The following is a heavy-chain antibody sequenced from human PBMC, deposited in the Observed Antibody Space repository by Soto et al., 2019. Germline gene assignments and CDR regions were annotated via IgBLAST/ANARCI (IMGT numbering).Heavy chain of an antibody. J-gene: IGHJ6*02. D-gene: IGHD3-3*01. Sequence: GGSLRLSCAASGFTFSSYWMHWVRQAPGKGLVWASRINSDGSSTSYADSVKGRFTISRDNAKNTLYLQMNSLRAEDTAVYYCARGSDFWSGYYPYYYYGMDVWGQGTTVTVSS. CDR1: GFTFSSYW. V-gene: IGHV3-74*01. CDR2: INSDGSST. CDR3: ARGSDFWSGYYPYYYYGMDV.